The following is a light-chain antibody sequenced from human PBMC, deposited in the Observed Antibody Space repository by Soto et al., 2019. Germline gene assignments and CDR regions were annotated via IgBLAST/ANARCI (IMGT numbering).Light chain of an antibody. CDR3: SSYTSSSNNFRV. V-gene: IGLV2-14*01. J-gene: IGLJ1*01. Sequence: QSVLTQPASVSGSPGQSITISCTGTSSDVGGYNYVSWYQQHPGKAPKLMIYDVSNRPSGVSNRFSGSKSGNTASLTISGLQAEDEADYYCSSYTSSSNNFRVFGTGTKVTVL. CDR1: SSDVGGYNY. CDR2: DVS.